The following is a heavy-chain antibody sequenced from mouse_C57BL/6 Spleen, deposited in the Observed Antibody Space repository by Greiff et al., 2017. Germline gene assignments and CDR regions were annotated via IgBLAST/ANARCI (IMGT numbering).Heavy chain of an antibody. CDR1: GYTFTEYT. CDR3: ASHLDSSGYRDMDY. J-gene: IGHJ4*01. CDR2: FHPGSGSI. D-gene: IGHD3-2*02. V-gene: IGHV1-62-2*01. Sequence: VQLQQSGAELVKPGASVKLSCKASGYTFTEYTIHWVKQRHGQGLEWIGLFHPGSGSIKYNEKFQDKDTLTADKSSSTVYMEPSRLTSEDSAVXFCASHLDSSGYRDMDYWGQGTSVTVSS.